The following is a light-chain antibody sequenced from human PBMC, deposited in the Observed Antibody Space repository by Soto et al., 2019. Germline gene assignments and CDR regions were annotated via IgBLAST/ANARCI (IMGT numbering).Light chain of an antibody. V-gene: IGLV1-40*01. CDR3: CSYGGTFDV. J-gene: IGLJ1*01. CDR1: YSNIGAGYE. CDR2: GHN. Sequence: QSVLTQPPSVSGAPGQRVTISCTGSYSNIGAGYEVHWYQQIPGTAPKLLISGHNNRPSGVPDRFFGSKSGTSASLTISGLQAEDEADYYCCSYGGTFDVFGTGTKLTVL.